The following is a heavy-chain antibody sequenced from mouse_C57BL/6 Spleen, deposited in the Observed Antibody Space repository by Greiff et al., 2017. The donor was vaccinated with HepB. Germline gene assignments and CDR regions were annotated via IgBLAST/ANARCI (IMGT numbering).Heavy chain of an antibody. V-gene: IGHV5-9-1*02. CDR1: GFTFSSYA. CDR2: ISSGGDYI. CDR3: TRESRYFDV. Sequence: EVKLVESGKGLVKPGGSLKLSCAASGFTFSSYAMSWVRQTPEKRLEWVAYISSGGDYIYYADTVKGRFTISRDNARNTLYLQMSSLKSEDTAMYYCTRESRYFDVWGTGTTVTVSS. J-gene: IGHJ1*03.